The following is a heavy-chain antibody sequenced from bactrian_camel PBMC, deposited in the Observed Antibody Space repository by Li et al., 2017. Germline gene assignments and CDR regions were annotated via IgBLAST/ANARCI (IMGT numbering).Heavy chain of an antibody. CDR3: VRASLGAENY. Sequence: VQLVESGGGLVQPGGSLRLSCAASGFSIPDTCMHWVRQAPGKGPEWVSSICTRGGRTHVEDSVRGRFTISRDNAKNTVHLQMRSLKPEDTAVYYCVRASLGAENYWGQGTQVTVS. J-gene: IGHJ4*01. V-gene: IGHV3S19*01. D-gene: IGHD1*01. CDR2: ICTRGGRT. CDR1: GFSIPDTC.